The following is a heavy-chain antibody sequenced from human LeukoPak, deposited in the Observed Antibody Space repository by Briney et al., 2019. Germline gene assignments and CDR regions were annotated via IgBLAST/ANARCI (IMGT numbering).Heavy chain of an antibody. Sequence: GGSLRLSCAASGFTFITYAMSWVRQAPGKGLEWVSAISGSGGSTYYADPVKGRFTISRDNSKNTLYLQMNSLKTEDTAVYYCTRDWGLKGYSLTWGQGTLVTVSS. CDR2: ISGSGGST. J-gene: IGHJ5*02. CDR3: TRDWGLKGYSLT. V-gene: IGHV3-23*01. D-gene: IGHD2-15*01. CDR1: GFTFITYA.